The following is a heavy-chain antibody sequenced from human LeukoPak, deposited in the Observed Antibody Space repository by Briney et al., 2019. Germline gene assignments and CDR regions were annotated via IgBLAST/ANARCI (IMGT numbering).Heavy chain of an antibody. CDR3: AKEEVGYCSGGSCYSFNY. V-gene: IGHV3-30*18. CDR1: GFTFSSYN. Sequence: GSLRLSCAASGFTFSSYNIHWVRQAPGKGLEWVAVISYDGSNKYYSDSVKGRLTISRDNSKNTLYLEMNSLRAEDTAVYYCAKEEVGYCSGGSCYSFNYWGQGTLVTVSS. CDR2: ISYDGSNK. J-gene: IGHJ4*02. D-gene: IGHD2-15*01.